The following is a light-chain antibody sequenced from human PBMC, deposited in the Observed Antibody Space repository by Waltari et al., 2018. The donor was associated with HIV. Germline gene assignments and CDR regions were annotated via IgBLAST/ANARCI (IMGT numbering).Light chain of an antibody. CDR3: SSYAGINPVI. Sequence: QSALTPPPSASGSLGQSVTISCTGSSSDVGRYDYVSWYQQHPGKAPKLLTFEVNKRPSGVPDRFSGSKSGNTASLTVSGLQAEDEAEYSCSSYAGINPVIFGGGTTLTVL. V-gene: IGLV2-8*01. CDR2: EVN. CDR1: SSDVGRYDY. J-gene: IGLJ2*01.